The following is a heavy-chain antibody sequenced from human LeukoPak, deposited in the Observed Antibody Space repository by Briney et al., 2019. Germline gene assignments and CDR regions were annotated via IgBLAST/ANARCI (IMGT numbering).Heavy chain of an antibody. J-gene: IGHJ4*02. D-gene: IGHD1-26*01. V-gene: IGHV4-61*02. Sequence: TLSLTCTVSGGSTSSGSSYCGCSRHPGGEGLELIGRINTGGSTNYNPSLKGRFTISIDTSKNKFSLKLRCLTAEDTAVNDCAGGGYSGNPFDYWGQGTLVTVSS. CDR1: GGSTSSGSSY. CDR2: INTGGST. CDR3: AGGGYSGNPFDY.